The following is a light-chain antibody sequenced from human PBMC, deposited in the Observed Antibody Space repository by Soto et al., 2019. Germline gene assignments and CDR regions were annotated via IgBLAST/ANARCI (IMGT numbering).Light chain of an antibody. CDR3: QHYGSSYT. J-gene: IGKJ4*01. CDR2: GAS. Sequence: EIVLTQSPGTLSLSPGERATLSCRASQSVSSSYLAWYQQKPGQAPRLLIYGASSRATGNPDRFSGSGSGIDFTLTISRLEPEDFAVYYCQHYGSSYTFGGGTKVEIK. CDR1: QSVSSSY. V-gene: IGKV3-20*01.